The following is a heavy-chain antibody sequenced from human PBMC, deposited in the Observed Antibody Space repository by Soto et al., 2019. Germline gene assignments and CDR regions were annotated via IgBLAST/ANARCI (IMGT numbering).Heavy chain of an antibody. CDR1: GFSLTTRGVG. J-gene: IGHJ5*02. D-gene: IGHD3-16*01. CDR2: ISWDDDK. V-gene: IGHV2-5*02. Sequence: QITLKESGPTLVKPTQTLTLTCTFSGFSLTTRGVGVGWIRQPPGKALECLALISWDDDKRYSPSLQCRLSITKDTSKNQVVLTMTNVDPVDTATYYCAHIPNYYQYDWFAPWGQGTLVSVSS. CDR3: AHIPNYYQYDWFAP.